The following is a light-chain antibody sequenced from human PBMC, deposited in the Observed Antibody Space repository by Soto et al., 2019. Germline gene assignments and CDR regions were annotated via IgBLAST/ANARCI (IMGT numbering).Light chain of an antibody. CDR3: QQRNVWPPIT. Sequence: VLTQSPATLSLSPGERASRSCRASQSIHTSLAWYQQKSGKPPRLVIYDSTLRANGVPDRFGGSRSGTEFTLTINSLEPEDFAVYYCQQRNVWPPITFGQGTRLEI. CDR2: DST. J-gene: IGKJ5*01. V-gene: IGKV3-11*01. CDR1: QSIHTS.